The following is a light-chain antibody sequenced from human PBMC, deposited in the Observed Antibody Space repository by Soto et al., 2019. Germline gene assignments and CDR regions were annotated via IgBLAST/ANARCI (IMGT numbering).Light chain of an antibody. Sequence: VVMTQSPLSLPVTLGQPASISCRSSQSLGYSDGNTYLNWFQQRPGQSPRRLIYDISKRDSGVPDRFSGSGSGTDFTLRISRVEAEDVGVYYCMQGTHWPWTFGQGTKVEIK. CDR3: MQGTHWPWT. CDR2: DIS. V-gene: IGKV2-30*01. CDR1: QSLGYSDGNTY. J-gene: IGKJ1*01.